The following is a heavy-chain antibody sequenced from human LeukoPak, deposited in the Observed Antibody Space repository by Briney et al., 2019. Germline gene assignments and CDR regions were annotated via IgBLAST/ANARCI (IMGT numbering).Heavy chain of an antibody. J-gene: IGHJ4*02. CDR1: GYSISSGYY. CDR3: ARVYYEGDYFDY. Sequence: PSETLSLTCTVSGYSISSGYYWGWIRQPPGRGLGGFGSIDHSGSTYYNPSLKSRCTISVGTSQNRFSLKLSSVTAADTAVYYCARVYYEGDYFDYWGQGTLVTVSS. V-gene: IGHV4-38-2*02. CDR2: IDHSGST. D-gene: IGHD3-22*01.